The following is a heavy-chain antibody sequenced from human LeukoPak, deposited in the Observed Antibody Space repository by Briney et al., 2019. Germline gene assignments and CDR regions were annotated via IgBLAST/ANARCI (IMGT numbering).Heavy chain of an antibody. Sequence: GGSLRLSCAASGFTFRDYAMSWVRQTPGKGLEWVSIIPTSGGPHYAESVRGRFTISRDNSKNTLYFQMNSLQAEDTATYYCAKANRGWYYKEYYFDLRGQGTLVSVSS. J-gene: IGHJ4*02. CDR3: AKANRGWYYKEYYFDL. D-gene: IGHD6-19*01. V-gene: IGHV3-23*01. CDR1: GFTFRDYA. CDR2: IPTSGGP.